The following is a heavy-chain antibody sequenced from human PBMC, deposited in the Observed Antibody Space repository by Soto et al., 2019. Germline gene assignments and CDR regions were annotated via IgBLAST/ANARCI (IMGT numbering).Heavy chain of an antibody. V-gene: IGHV1-46*01. CDR2: TNPSGGST. CDR1: GYTFTNYY. J-gene: IGHJ4*02. D-gene: IGHD3-22*01. CDR3: AREDLISMRDYYFTY. Sequence: ASVKVSCKASGYTFTNYYIHWVRQAPGQGLEWMGITNPSGGSTSYAQRFRGRVTMTRDTSTSTVYMDLSGLRSEDTAVYYCAREDLISMRDYYFTYWGQGSMVTVS.